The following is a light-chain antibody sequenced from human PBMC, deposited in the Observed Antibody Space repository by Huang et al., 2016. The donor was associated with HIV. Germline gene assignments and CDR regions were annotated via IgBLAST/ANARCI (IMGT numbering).Light chain of an antibody. CDR2: EVS. CDR3: MQGRHLPRT. Sequence: DIVMTQTPLSLSVTPGQPASISCKSSQSLLHSDEKTYLYWYLQKPGQPPQLLIYEVSSRVPGVADRFTGSGSGTHFTLQISQVEADDVGVYYCMQGRHLPRTFGQGTRVEIK. CDR1: QSLLHSDEKTY. J-gene: IGKJ1*01. V-gene: IGKV2-29*02.